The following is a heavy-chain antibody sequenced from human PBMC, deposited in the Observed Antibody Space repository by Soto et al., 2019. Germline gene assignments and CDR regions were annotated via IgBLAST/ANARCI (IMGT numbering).Heavy chain of an antibody. J-gene: IGHJ4*02. Sequence: EASVKVSCKASGYTFTSYGISWVRQAPGQGLEWMGWISAYNGNTNYAQKLQGRVTMTTDTSTSTAYMELRSLRSDDTAVYYCARENYSDYVLDYYFDYWGQGTLVTVSS. CDR2: ISAYNGNT. CDR1: GYTFTSYG. V-gene: IGHV1-18*01. CDR3: ARENYSDYVLDYYFDY. D-gene: IGHD4-17*01.